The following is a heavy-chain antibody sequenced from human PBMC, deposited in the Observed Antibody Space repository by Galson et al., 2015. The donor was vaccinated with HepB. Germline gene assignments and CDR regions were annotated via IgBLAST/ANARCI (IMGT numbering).Heavy chain of an antibody. J-gene: IGHJ4*02. Sequence: LSLTCTVSGGSISSYYWRWIRQPPGKGLEWIGYIYYSGSTNYNPSLKSRVTISVDTSKNQFSLKVSSVTAADTAVYYCARFPQKRPYFIDSWGQGTLVTVSS. CDR3: ARFPQKRPYFIDS. D-gene: IGHD2/OR15-2a*01. CDR1: GGSISSYY. CDR2: IYYSGST. V-gene: IGHV4-59*01.